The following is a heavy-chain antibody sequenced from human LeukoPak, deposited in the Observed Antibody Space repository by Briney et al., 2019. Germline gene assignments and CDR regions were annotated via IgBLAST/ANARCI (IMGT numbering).Heavy chain of an antibody. D-gene: IGHD3-10*01. V-gene: IGHV4-4*07. CDR1: GGSISSYY. CDR3: AREGDGLWFGEHHFDY. Sequence: SETLSLTSTVSGGSISSYYWSWIRQPAGKGLEWIGRIYTSGSTNYNPSLTSRVTMSVDTSKNQFSLKLSSVTAADTAVYYCAREGDGLWFGEHHFDYWGQGTLVTVSS. J-gene: IGHJ4*02. CDR2: IYTSGST.